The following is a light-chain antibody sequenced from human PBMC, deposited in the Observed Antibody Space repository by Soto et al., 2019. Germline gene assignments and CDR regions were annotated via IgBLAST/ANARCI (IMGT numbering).Light chain of an antibody. V-gene: IGKV3-20*01. J-gene: IGKJ3*01. CDR1: QTINSRY. Sequence: EIVLTQSPGTLSLSPGERATLSCRASQTINSRYLAWYQQKPGQAPRLLIYGTSSRATGIPDRFSGSGSGTDFTITISSLEPEDFAVYYCQQFGSSPGFTFGRGTNVDIK. CDR3: QQFGSSPGFT. CDR2: GTS.